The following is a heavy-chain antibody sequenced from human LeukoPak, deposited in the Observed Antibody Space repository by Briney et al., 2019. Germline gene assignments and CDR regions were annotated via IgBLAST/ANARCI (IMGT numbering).Heavy chain of an antibody. V-gene: IGHV1-18*01. D-gene: IGHD6-19*01. J-gene: IGHJ3*02. Sequence: ASVKVSCKASGYTFTSYGISWVRQAPGQGLEWMGWISAYNGNTNYAQKLQGRVTMTTDTSTSTAYMELRSLRSDDTAVYYCARADVGYSSGWAAFYIWGQGTMVTVSS. CDR3: ARADVGYSSGWAAFYI. CDR1: GYTFTSYG. CDR2: ISAYNGNT.